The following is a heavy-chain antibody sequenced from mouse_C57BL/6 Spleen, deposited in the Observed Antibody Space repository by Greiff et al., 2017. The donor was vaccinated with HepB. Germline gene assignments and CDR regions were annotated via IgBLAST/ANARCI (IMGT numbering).Heavy chain of an antibody. CDR2: IDPETGGT. V-gene: IGHV1-15*01. Sequence: VKLQESGAELVRPGASVTLSCKASGYTFTDYEMHWVKQTPVHGLEWIGAIDPETGGTAYNQKFKGKAILTADKSSSTAYMELRSLTSEDSAVYYCTRRLTGTDYAMDYWGQGTSVTVSS. D-gene: IGHD4-1*01. J-gene: IGHJ4*01. CDR1: GYTFTDYE. CDR3: TRRLTGTDYAMDY.